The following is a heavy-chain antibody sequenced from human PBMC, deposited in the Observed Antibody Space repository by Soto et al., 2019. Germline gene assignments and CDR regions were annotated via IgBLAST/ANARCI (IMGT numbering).Heavy chain of an antibody. J-gene: IGHJ4*02. CDR2: IWDDGSNK. Sequence: PGGSLRLSCAASGFTFSSYGMHWVRQAPGKGLERVAVIWDDGSNKQYADSVKGRSTISRDNSKNMLYLQMNSLGAEDTAVYYCARVPFTYSSSPTFDYWGQGTLVTVSS. V-gene: IGHV3-33*01. CDR3: ARVPFTYSSSPTFDY. CDR1: GFTFSSYG. D-gene: IGHD6-6*01.